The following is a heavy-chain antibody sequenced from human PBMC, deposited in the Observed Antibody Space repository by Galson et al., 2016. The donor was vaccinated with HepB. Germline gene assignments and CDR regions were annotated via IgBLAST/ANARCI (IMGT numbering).Heavy chain of an antibody. Sequence: PALVKPTQTLTLTCTFSGFSLSTSGESVGWIRQPPGKALEWLALTYWDDERRYSPSLKTRLTITKDPSKNRVVLTMTDMDPVDTATYYCADSLRQCSGGSCPGFWGHGTLVTVSS. CDR2: TYWDDER. CDR1: GFSLSTSGES. CDR3: ADSLRQCSGGSCPGF. D-gene: IGHD2-15*01. J-gene: IGHJ4*01. V-gene: IGHV2-5*02.